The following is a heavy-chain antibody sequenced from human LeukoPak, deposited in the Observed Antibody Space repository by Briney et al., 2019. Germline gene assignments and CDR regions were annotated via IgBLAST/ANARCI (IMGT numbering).Heavy chain of an antibody. CDR1: GFTFSNHA. Sequence: GGSLRLSCATSGFTFSNHAMHWVRQAPGKGLEWVSAIGIAGDTFYPGSVKGRFTISRENAKNSLSLQINSLKAEDTAVYYCVRQQTSHGNFDYWGQGTLVTVSS. J-gene: IGHJ4*02. D-gene: IGHD1-26*01. V-gene: IGHV3-13*01. CDR3: VRQQTSHGNFDY. CDR2: IGIAGDT.